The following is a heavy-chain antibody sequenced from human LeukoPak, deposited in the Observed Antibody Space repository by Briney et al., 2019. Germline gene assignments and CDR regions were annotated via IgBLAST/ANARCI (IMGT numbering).Heavy chain of an antibody. CDR2: INPNSGGT. CDR1: GYTFTGYY. Sequence: GASVKVSCKASGYTFTGYYMHWVRQAPGQGLEWMGWINPNSGGTNYAQKFQGRVTMTRDTSISTAYMELSRLRSDDTAVYYCARDGYCSSTSCSGPWRAFDIWGQGTMVTVSS. CDR3: ARDGYCSSTSCSGPWRAFDI. V-gene: IGHV1-2*02. J-gene: IGHJ3*02. D-gene: IGHD2-2*03.